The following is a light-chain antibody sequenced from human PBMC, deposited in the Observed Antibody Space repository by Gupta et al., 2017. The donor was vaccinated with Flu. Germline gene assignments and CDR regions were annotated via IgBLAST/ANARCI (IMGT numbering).Light chain of an antibody. CDR2: FAS. CDR1: QNMGRY. Sequence: DTQMTQSPASLSASVGDRVTITCRASQNMGRYLNWYQHKPVKAPKALIYFASILESGVPSRFTGSGSGTDFTLTITNLQPEDFATYYCQQSYSTPPSFGGWTKVE. J-gene: IGKJ4*01. V-gene: IGKV1-39*01. CDR3: QQSYSTPPS.